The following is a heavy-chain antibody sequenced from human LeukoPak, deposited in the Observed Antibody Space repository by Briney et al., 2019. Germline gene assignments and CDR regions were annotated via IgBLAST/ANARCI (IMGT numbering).Heavy chain of an antibody. Sequence: GGSLRLSCAASGFTFSTYTMNWVRQAPGKGLEWVSSITGGSTYTFYADSVMGRFTISRDNTKNSMYLHMSSLRAEDTAVYYCARVRDLYRDYWGQGILVTVSS. V-gene: IGHV3-21*01. CDR3: ARVRDLYRDY. D-gene: IGHD5-12*01. CDR1: GFTFSTYT. J-gene: IGHJ4*02. CDR2: ITGGSTYT.